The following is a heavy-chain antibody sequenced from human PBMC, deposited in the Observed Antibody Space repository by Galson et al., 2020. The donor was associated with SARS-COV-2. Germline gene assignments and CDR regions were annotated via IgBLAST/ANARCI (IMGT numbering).Heavy chain of an antibody. V-gene: IGHV3-21*01. CDR1: GFTFSLYC. J-gene: IGHJ6*02. CDR2: ISTSSHYI. Sequence: GGSLGLSCEVSGFTFSLYCLTWVRQAPGKGLEWVSSISTSSHYIYYADSVEGLFTISRDNDRNSLFLQMNSLAAEDTAVYYCARDASWAMFGMDVWGRGTTVTVSS. D-gene: IGHD1-26*01. CDR3: ARDASWAMFGMDV.